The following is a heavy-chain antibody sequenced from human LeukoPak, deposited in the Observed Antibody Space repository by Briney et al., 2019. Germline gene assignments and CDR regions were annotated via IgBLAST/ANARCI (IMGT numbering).Heavy chain of an antibody. CDR2: INSDGNST. V-gene: IGHV3-74*01. CDR3: ARGRYYGMDV. CDR1: GFTFSSYW. Sequence: GGSLRLSCAASGFTFSSYWMHWVSHAPGKGLVWVSRINSDGNSTTYADSVKGRFTISRDNAKNTLFLQMNSLRAEDTAVYYCARGRYYGMDVWGQGTTVTVSS. J-gene: IGHJ6*02.